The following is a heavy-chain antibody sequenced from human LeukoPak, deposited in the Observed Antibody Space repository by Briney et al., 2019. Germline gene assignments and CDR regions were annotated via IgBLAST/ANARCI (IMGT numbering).Heavy chain of an antibody. CDR1: GFTFSTYA. Sequence: GGSLRLSCAASGFTFSTYAMSWVRQAPGKGLEWVSAVSGSGGSTYYADSVEGRFTISRDNSKNTLHLQMNSLRAEDTAVYYCAKRGVTGYKEAFDYWGQGTLVTVSS. CDR2: VSGSGGST. J-gene: IGHJ4*02. CDR3: AKRGVTGYKEAFDY. D-gene: IGHD3-9*01. V-gene: IGHV3-23*01.